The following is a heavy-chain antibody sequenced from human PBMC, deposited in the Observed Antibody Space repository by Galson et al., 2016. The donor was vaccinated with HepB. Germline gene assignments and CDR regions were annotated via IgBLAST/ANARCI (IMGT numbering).Heavy chain of an antibody. D-gene: IGHD1-14*01. V-gene: IGHV3-23*01. CDR3: ARDPGFRNGMNV. CDR1: GFTFSHYA. Sequence: SLRLSCAASGFTFSHYAMSWVRQAPGKGLEWVSTIGGSGGNTHYADSVKGRFTISRDNSKNTLFLQMNNLSAEDTAVYYCARDPGFRNGMNVWGQGTLVTVSS. J-gene: IGHJ3*01. CDR2: IGGSGGNT.